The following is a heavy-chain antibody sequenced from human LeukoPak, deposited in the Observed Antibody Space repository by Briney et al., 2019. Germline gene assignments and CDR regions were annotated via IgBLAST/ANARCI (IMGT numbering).Heavy chain of an antibody. CDR1: GFTFDDYA. Sequence: QTGGSLRLSCAASGFTFDDYAMHWVRQAPGKGLEWVSGMSWNSGSIGYADSVKGRFTISRDNAKNSLYLQMNSLRAEDTALYYCAKVTRKWLAQRPDFDYWGQGTLVTVSS. J-gene: IGHJ4*02. CDR2: MSWNSGSI. D-gene: IGHD6-19*01. V-gene: IGHV3-9*01. CDR3: AKVTRKWLAQRPDFDY.